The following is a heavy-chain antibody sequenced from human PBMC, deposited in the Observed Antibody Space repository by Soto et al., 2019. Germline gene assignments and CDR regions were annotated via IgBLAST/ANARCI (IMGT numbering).Heavy chain of an antibody. V-gene: IGHV3-30-3*01. Sequence: GGSLRLSCTASGFSFSDYDMHWVRQTPGKGLDWVAVIAYDGYNKKYAESVKGRFTISRDNPKNTLYLQMSSLRADDTAVYYCARDSGSSGFDPWGQGTLVTVSS. J-gene: IGHJ5*02. CDR1: GFSFSDYD. CDR2: IAYDGYNK. CDR3: ARDSGSSGFDP. D-gene: IGHD6-25*01.